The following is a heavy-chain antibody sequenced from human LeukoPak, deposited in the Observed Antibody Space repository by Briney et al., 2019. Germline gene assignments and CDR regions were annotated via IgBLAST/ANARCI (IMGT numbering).Heavy chain of an antibody. Sequence: PSETLSLTCTVSGYSISSGYYWGWIRQPPGKGLEWIGSIYHIGSTYYNPSLKSRVTISVDTSKNQFSLKLSSVTAADTAVYYCARGWTSTGVDYWGQGTLVTVSS. J-gene: IGHJ4*02. CDR1: GYSISSGYY. D-gene: IGHD3-10*01. V-gene: IGHV4-38-2*02. CDR2: IYHIGST. CDR3: ARGWTSTGVDY.